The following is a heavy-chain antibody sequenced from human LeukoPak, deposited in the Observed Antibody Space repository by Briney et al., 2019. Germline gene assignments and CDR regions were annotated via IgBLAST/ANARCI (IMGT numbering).Heavy chain of an antibody. D-gene: IGHD2-15*01. J-gene: IGHJ4*02. V-gene: IGHV3-53*01. CDR1: GCTFIKND. CDR2: LYSDGNT. Sequence: GGSLRLSCAASGCTFIKNDMTWVRQAPGKGLEWVSVLYSDGNTKYADSVQGGFTISRDNSKNTLYLEMHGLSRDHTAVDYCARGVAPLAANNLAYWGQGTLVTVSS. CDR3: ARGVAPLAANNLAY.